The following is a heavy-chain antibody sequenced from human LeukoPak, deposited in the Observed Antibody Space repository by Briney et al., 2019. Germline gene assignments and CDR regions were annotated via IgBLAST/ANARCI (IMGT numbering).Heavy chain of an antibody. CDR2: IYYSGST. J-gene: IGHJ6*02. V-gene: IGHV4-59*08. CDR3: ARATPDSSSSDYYYYGMDV. Sequence: SETLSLTCTVSGGSISSYYWSWIRQPPGKGLEWIGYIYYSGSTNYNPSLKRRVTISVDTSKNQFSLKLSSVTAADTAVYYCARATPDSSSSDYYYYGMDVWGQGTTVTVSS. CDR1: GGSISSYY. D-gene: IGHD6-6*01.